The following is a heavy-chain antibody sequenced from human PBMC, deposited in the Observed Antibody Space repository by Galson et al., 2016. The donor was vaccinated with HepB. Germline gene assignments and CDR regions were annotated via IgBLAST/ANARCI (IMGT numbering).Heavy chain of an antibody. CDR1: GFSLTTANKVA. J-gene: IGHJ4*02. Sequence: PALVKPTQTLTLTCSLSGFSLTTANKVAVSWIRQPPGKALEWLALIYWDDDTRYSPALKSRLAITRDASKTQVGLTMTNMDPEDTATYFCAHYDYRCSSGHNYWGQGALVIVS. CDR2: IYWDDDT. D-gene: IGHD4/OR15-4a*01. V-gene: IGHV2-5*02. CDR3: AHYDYRCSSGHNY.